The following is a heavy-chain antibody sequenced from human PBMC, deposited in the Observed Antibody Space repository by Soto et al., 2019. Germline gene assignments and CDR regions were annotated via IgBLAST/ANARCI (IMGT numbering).Heavy chain of an antibody. D-gene: IGHD3-9*01. CDR1: GGSISSYY. V-gene: IGHV4-4*07. J-gene: IGHJ6*02. CDR2: IYTSGST. CDR3: ARDDILTGYSNYYYYGMDV. Sequence: SETLSLTCTVSGGSISSYYWSWIRQPAGKGLEWIGRIYTSGSTNYNPSLKSRVTMSVDTSKNQFSLKLSSVTAADTAVYYCARDDILTGYSNYYYYGMDVWGQGTTVTSP.